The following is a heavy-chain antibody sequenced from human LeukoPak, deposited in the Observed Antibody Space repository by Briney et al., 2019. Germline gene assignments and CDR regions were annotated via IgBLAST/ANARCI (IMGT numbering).Heavy chain of an antibody. V-gene: IGHV1-2*02. CDR2: INPNSGST. CDR1: GYTFTGYY. CDR3: ARGGDYYDSSGYSDDAFDL. D-gene: IGHD3-22*01. J-gene: IGHJ3*01. Sequence: ASVKVSCKAPGYTFTGYYLHWVRQAPGQGLEWMGWINPNSGSTNYAQKFQGRVTMTRDTSIRTAYMELSRLRSDDTAVYYCARGGDYYDSSGYSDDAFDLWGQGTMVTVS.